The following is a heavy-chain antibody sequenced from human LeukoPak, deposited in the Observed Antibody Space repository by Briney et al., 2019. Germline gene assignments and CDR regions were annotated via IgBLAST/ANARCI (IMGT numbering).Heavy chain of an antibody. J-gene: IGHJ6*02. CDR2: IYSGGST. CDR1: GFTVSSNY. CDR3: ARDRDRDGYNHYYYYGMDV. V-gene: IGHV3-66*01. D-gene: IGHD5-12*01. Sequence: PGGSLRLSCAAPGFTVSSNYMSWVRQAPGKGLEWVSVIYSGGSTNYADSVKGRFTISRDNSKNTLYLQMNSLRVEDTAVYFCARDRDRDGYNHYYYYGMDVWGQGTTVTVSS.